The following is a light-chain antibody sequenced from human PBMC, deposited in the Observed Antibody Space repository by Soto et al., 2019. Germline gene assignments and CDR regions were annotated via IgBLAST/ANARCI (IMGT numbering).Light chain of an antibody. CDR3: AAWDDTLDAQV. CDR1: RSNIGRNF. V-gene: IGLV1-47*01. Sequence: QSVLTRSPSASGTPGQRVTGSCSGSRSNIGRNFAYWYQHVPGTAPRLLIQRNNERPSGVPDRFSGSKSGTSVSLAISGLRSDDEATYYCAAWDDTLDAQVFGGGTQLTVL. J-gene: IGLJ3*02. CDR2: RNN.